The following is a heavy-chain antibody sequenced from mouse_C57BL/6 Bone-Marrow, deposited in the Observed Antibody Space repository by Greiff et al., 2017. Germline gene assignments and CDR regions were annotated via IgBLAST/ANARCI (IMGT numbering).Heavy chain of an antibody. CDR3: ILVLTTVVADYFDY. V-gene: IGHV1-15*01. D-gene: IGHD1-1*01. CDR1: GYTFTDYE. Sequence: VQLQQSGAELVRPGASVTLSCKASGYTFTDYEMHWVKQTPVHGLEWIGAIDPESGGTAYNQKFKGKAILTADKSSSTAYMELRSLTSEDSAVDYCILVLTTVVADYFDYWGQGTTLTVSS. CDR2: IDPESGGT. J-gene: IGHJ2*01.